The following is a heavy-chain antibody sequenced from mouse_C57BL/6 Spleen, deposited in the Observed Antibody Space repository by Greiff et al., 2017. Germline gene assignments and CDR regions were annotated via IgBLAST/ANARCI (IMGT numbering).Heavy chain of an antibody. CDR3: ARPITTAYWYFDV. Sequence: VQLQQSGAELVKPGASVKISCKASGYAFSSYWMNWVKQRPGKGLEWIGQFYPGDGDTNYNGKFKGKATLTADKSSSTAYMQLSSLASEDSAVYFCARPITTAYWYFDVWGTGTTVTVSS. V-gene: IGHV1-80*01. CDR1: GYAFSSYW. D-gene: IGHD1-2*01. J-gene: IGHJ1*03. CDR2: FYPGDGDT.